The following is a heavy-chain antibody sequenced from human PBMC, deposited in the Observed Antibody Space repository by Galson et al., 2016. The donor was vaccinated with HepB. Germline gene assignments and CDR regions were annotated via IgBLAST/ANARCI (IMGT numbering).Heavy chain of an antibody. CDR3: ARQTIVSTLNWFDP. D-gene: IGHD5-24*01. V-gene: IGHV1-2*02. CDR1: GYTFTGFY. Sequence: SVKVSCKASGYTFTGFYIHWVRQAPGQGLEWMGYVNPNSGGADYAQKFQGRVTMTSDTSINATYMELRGLRSGDTAVYCCARQTIVSTLNWFDPWGQGTLVTVSS. J-gene: IGHJ5*02. CDR2: VNPNSGGA.